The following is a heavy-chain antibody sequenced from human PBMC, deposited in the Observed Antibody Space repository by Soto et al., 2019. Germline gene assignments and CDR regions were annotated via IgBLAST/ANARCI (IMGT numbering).Heavy chain of an antibody. CDR2: IYYSGST. CDR1: GGSISSSSYY. V-gene: IGHV4-39*01. J-gene: IGHJ4*02. Sequence: SETLSLTCTVSGGSISSSSYYWGWIRQPPGKGLEWIGSIYYSGSTYYNPSLKSRVTISVDTSKNQFSLKLSSVTAADTAVYYCARHYDSSGYYYGYFDYRGQGTLVTVSS. CDR3: ARHYDSSGYYYGYFDY. D-gene: IGHD3-22*01.